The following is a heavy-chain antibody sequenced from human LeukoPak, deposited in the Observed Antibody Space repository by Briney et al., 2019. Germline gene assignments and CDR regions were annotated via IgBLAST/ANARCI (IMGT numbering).Heavy chain of an antibody. D-gene: IGHD2-21*01. CDR2: IYTSGST. Sequence: SETLSLTCTVSGGSISSYYWSWIRQPAGKGLEWIGRIYTSGSTNYNPSLKSRVTMSVDTSKNQFSLKLSSVTAADTAVYYCARDGIAGISQHEDGAFDIWGQGTMVTVSS. CDR1: GGSISSYY. CDR3: ARDGIAGISQHEDGAFDI. V-gene: IGHV4-4*07. J-gene: IGHJ3*02.